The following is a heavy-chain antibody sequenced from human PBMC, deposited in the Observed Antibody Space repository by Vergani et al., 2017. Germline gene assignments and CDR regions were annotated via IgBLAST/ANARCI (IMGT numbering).Heavy chain of an antibody. Sequence: QVTLRESGPALVKPTQTLTLTCTFSGFSLSTSGMCVSWIRQPPGKALEWLALIDWDDNKYFNTSLKTRLIISKDTSKNQVVLTLTNMDPVDTATYYCVHRLGYFDWDGAFDVWGPGTMVTVSS. V-gene: IGHV2-70*01. D-gene: IGHD3-9*01. CDR2: IDWDDNK. CDR1: GFSLSTSGMC. J-gene: IGHJ3*01. CDR3: VHRLGYFDWDGAFDV.